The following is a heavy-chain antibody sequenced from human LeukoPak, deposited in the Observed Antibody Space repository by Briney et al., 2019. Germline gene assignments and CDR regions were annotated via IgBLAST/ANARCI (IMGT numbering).Heavy chain of an antibody. CDR1: GFAFGNYA. D-gene: IGHD4-17*01. CDR2: IDSSGSYT. CDR3: AKISTVTENFHH. V-gene: IGHV3-23*01. J-gene: IGHJ4*02. Sequence: PGGSLRLSCAASGFAFGNYAMGWVRQAPGKGLEWASSIDSSGSYTPSADSVKGRFTISRVNSENTVYLQMNSLRAEDTAVYSCAKISTVTENFHHWGQGTLVTVSS.